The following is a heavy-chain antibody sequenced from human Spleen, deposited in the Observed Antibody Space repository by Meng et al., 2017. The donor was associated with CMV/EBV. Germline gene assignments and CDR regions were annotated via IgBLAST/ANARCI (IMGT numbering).Heavy chain of an antibody. V-gene: IGHV4-59*12. J-gene: IGHJ3*02. CDR1: GGSISSYY. CDR3: ARARGSYRAFDI. CDR2: IYYSGST. D-gene: IGHD3-16*01. Sequence: SETLSLTCTVSGGSISSYYWSWIRQPPGKGLEWIGYIYYSGSTNYNPSLKSRVTISVDTSKNQFSLKLSSVTAADTAVYYCARARGSYRAFDIWGQGTMVTVSS.